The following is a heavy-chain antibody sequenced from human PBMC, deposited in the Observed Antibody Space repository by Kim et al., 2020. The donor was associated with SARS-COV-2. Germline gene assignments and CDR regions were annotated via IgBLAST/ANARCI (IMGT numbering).Heavy chain of an antibody. CDR1: GGSVSSGDHY. CDR3: ARGPSRWNWNYG. J-gene: IGHJ6*01. V-gene: IGHV4-31*03. Sequence: SETLSLTCTVSGGSVSSGDHYWTWIRQHSGRGLEWIGYIFYSGSIFYNPSLKSRITLSLDTSKNQFSLKLTSMTAADTAVYFCARGPSRWNWNYG. D-gene: IGHD1-1*01. CDR2: IFYSGSI.